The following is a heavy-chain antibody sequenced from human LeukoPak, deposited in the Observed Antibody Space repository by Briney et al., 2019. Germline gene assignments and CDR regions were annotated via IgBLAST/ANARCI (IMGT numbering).Heavy chain of an antibody. Sequence: PSETLSLTCTVSGGSISSGGYSWSWIRQPPGKGLEWIGYIYHSGSIYYNPSLKSRVTISVDRSKNQFSLKLSSVTAADTAVYYCARRITGTPGARDYFDYWGQGTLVTVSS. CDR3: ARRITGTPGARDYFDY. J-gene: IGHJ4*02. D-gene: IGHD1-20*01. CDR2: IYHSGSI. CDR1: GGSISSGGYS. V-gene: IGHV4-30-2*01.